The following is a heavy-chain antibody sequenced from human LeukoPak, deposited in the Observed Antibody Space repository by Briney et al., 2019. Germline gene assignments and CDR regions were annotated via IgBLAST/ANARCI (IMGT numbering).Heavy chain of an antibody. CDR3: ARDWKEVLWFGELTHFYYMDV. V-gene: IGHV1-46*01. Sequence: GASVKVSCKASGYTITNNYMHWVRQAPGQGLEWMGVINPSGTGTSYAQKFQGRITMSRDTSTSTVYMELSSLRSEDTAVYYCARDWKEVLWFGELTHFYYMDVWGKGTTVTISS. CDR1: GYTITNNY. CDR2: INPSGTGT. D-gene: IGHD3-10*01. J-gene: IGHJ6*03.